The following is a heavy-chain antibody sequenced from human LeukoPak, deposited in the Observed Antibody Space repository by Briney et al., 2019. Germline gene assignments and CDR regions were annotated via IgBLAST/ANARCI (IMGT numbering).Heavy chain of an antibody. J-gene: IGHJ5*02. CDR2: IDTSVST. CDR3: ARDSGTTGEVKFAP. D-gene: IGHD3-10*01. CDR1: GYSISSGYY. V-gene: IGHV4-4*07. Sequence: SETLSLTCTVSGYSISSGYYWGWIRQPAGKGLEWIGRIDTSVSTTYNPYLKSRVTMSVDTSKNQFSLKLSSVTAADTAIYYCARDSGTTGEVKFAPWGQGTLVTVSS.